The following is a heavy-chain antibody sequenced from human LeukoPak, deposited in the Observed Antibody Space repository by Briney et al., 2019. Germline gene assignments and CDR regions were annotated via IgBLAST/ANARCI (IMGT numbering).Heavy chain of an antibody. J-gene: IGHJ4*02. CDR2: ISGSGGST. CDR1: GFTFSSYA. V-gene: IGHV3-23*01. CDR3: AKAAAGFALGAGYYFDY. D-gene: IGHD6-13*01. Sequence: PGGSLRLSCAASGFTFSSYAMSWVRQAPGKGLEWVSAISGSGGSTYYADSVKGRFTISRDNSKNTLYLQMNSLRAEDTAVYYCAKAAAGFALGAGYYFDYWGQGTLVTVSS.